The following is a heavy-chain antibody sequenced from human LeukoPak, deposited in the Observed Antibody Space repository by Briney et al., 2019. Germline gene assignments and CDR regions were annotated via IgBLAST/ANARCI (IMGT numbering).Heavy chain of an antibody. J-gene: IGHJ4*02. V-gene: IGHV3-23*01. CDR2: ISGSGGST. D-gene: IGHD3-22*01. CDR1: GFTFSSYA. Sequence: PGGSLRLSCAASGFTFSSYAMSWVRQAPGKGLEWVSAISGSGGSTYYADSVKGRFTISRDNSKNTLYLQMNSLRAEDTAVYYCAKVKYYDSSGYYSVFDYWGQGTLVTASS. CDR3: AKVKYYDSSGYYSVFDY.